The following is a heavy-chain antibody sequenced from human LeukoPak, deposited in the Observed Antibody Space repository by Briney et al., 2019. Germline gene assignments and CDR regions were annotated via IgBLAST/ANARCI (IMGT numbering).Heavy chain of an antibody. CDR1: GVAFEEYG. J-gene: IGHJ5*02. V-gene: IGHV3-9*01. CDR3: AKDGKFDP. CDR2: ISWNSGSI. Sequence: LSLSCAASGVAFEEYGVHGVLPAAGEGLEWVSGISWNSGSIGYADSVKGRFTISRDNAKNSLYLQMNSLRAEDTALYYCAKDGKFDPWGQGTLVTVSS.